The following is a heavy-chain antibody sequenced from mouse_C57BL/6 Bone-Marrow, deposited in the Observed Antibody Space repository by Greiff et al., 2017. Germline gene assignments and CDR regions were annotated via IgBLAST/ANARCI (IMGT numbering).Heavy chain of an antibody. D-gene: IGHD5-1*01. CDR3: ARTYPFAY. V-gene: IGHV3-6*01. Sequence: VQLKESGPGLVKPSQSLSLTCSVTGYSITSGYYWNWIRQFPGNKLEWMGYISYDGSNNYNPSLKNRISITRDTSKNQCFLKLNSVTTEDTATYYCARTYPFAYWGQGTLVTVSA. CDR1: GYSITSGYY. J-gene: IGHJ3*01. CDR2: ISYDGSN.